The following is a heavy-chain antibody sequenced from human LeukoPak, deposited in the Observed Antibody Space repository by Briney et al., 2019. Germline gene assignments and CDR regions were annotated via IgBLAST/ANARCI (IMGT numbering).Heavy chain of an antibody. CDR3: ARDTTDPISQRYGDYLYYFDY. CDR1: GFTFSSYS. Sequence: AGGSLRLSCAASGFTFSSYSMNWVRQAPGKGLEWVSSISSSSYIYYADSVKGRFTISRDNAKNSLYLQMNSLRAEDTAVYYCARDTTDPISQRYGDYLYYFDYWGQGTLVTVSS. V-gene: IGHV3-21*01. D-gene: IGHD4-17*01. J-gene: IGHJ4*02. CDR2: ISSSSYI.